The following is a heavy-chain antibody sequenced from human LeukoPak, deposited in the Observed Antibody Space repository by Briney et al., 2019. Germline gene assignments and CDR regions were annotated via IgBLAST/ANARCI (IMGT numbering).Heavy chain of an antibody. V-gene: IGHV4-59*08. CDR3: ARHLRYGGNANFDY. CDR2: ISHSGAT. CDR1: GDSITGYW. Sequence: SETLSLTCTVSGDSITGYWWSWIRQPPGKGREWIGHISHSGATNYSPSLKGRLTILVDTSKNQFTLTLSSVTAADTAVYYCARHLRYGGNANFDYWGQGTLVTVSP. J-gene: IGHJ4*02. D-gene: IGHD4-23*01.